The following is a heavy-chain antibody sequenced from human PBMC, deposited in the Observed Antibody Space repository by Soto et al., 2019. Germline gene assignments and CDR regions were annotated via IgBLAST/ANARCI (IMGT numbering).Heavy chain of an antibody. V-gene: IGHV4-34*01. CDR3: ARGVPFGHYSMDV. J-gene: IGHJ6*02. CDR2: IKHSGST. D-gene: IGHD3-3*01. CDR1: DGSFTGFH. Sequence: PSETLSLTCAVYDGSFTGFHWTWIRRPPGKGLEWIGEIKHSGSTNYNPSLTRRVTISVDTSENQFSLKLNSVTAADTAVYYCARGVPFGHYSMDVWGQGTTVTVSS.